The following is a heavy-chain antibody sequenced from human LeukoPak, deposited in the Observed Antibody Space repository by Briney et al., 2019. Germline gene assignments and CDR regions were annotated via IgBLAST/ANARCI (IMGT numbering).Heavy chain of an antibody. Sequence: GGLRLSCAASGFTFSDYYMSWIRQAPGKGLEWVSTIKGIGLTTYYADSVKGRFTISRDNAENSLFLQMSSLRADDTAIYYCARAGELRYMDVWGKGTAVTVSS. J-gene: IGHJ6*03. CDR3: ARAGELRYMDV. V-gene: IGHV3-11*04. D-gene: IGHD3-16*01. CDR2: IKGIGLTT. CDR1: GFTFSDYY.